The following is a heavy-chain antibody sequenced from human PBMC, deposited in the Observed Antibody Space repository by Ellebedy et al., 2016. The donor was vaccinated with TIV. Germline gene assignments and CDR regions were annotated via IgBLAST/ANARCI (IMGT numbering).Heavy chain of an antibody. V-gene: IGHV4-30-4*01. J-gene: IGHJ4*02. CDR2: TWYGGYT. D-gene: IGHD1-26*01. CDR1: GGSITSGDSY. CDR3: VRQGRRVVGAKIDY. Sequence: SETLSLTCTVSGGSITSGDSYWSWIRQSPGKGLEWIGFTWYGGYTYYKPSLRSRVTISADASKNQFSLKLTSVTAADTALYYCVRQGRRVVGAKIDYWGQGSLVAVSS.